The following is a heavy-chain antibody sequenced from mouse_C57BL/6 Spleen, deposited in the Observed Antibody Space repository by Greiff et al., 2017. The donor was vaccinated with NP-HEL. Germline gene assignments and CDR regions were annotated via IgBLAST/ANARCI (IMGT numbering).Heavy chain of an antibody. D-gene: IGHD2-4*01. CDR1: GYTFTSYW. CDR2: IDPSDSAT. Sequence: QVQLQQPGAELVRPGSSVKLSCKASGYTFTSYWMPWVKQRPIQGLEWIGNIDPSDSATHYNQKFKDKATLTVDKSSSTAYMQLSSLTSEDSAVYYCARSGGLRRSYYFDYWGQGTTLTVSS. J-gene: IGHJ2*01. CDR3: ARSGGLRRSYYFDY. V-gene: IGHV1-52*01.